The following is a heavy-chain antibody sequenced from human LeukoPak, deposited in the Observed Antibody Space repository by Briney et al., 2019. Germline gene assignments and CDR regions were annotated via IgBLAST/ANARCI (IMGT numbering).Heavy chain of an antibody. CDR2: IKQDGSEK. CDR1: GFTFSSYW. CDR3: ARGSSRPAGWFDP. J-gene: IGHJ5*02. V-gene: IGHV3-7*01. D-gene: IGHD1-26*01. Sequence: GGSLRLSCAASGFTFSSYWMSWVRQAPGKGLEWVANIKQDGSEKYHVDSVKGRFTISRDNAKNSLYLQINSLRAEDTAVYYCARGSSRPAGWFDPWGQGTLVTVSS.